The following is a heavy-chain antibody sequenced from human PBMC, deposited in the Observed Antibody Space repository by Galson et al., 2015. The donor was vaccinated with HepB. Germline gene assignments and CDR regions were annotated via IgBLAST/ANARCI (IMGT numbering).Heavy chain of an antibody. Sequence: SETLSLTCAVSGGSISSSNWWSWVRQPPGKGLEWIGEIYHSGSTNYNPSLKSRVTISVDKSENQFSLKLSSVTAADTAVYYCAREGITIFGVVTNNWFDPWGQGTLVTVSS. J-gene: IGHJ5*02. D-gene: IGHD3-3*01. CDR2: IYHSGST. CDR1: GGSISSSNW. CDR3: AREGITIFGVVTNNWFDP. V-gene: IGHV4-4*02.